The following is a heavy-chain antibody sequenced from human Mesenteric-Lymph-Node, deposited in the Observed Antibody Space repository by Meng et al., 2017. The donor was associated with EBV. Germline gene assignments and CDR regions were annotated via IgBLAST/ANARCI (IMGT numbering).Heavy chain of an antibody. J-gene: IGHJ5*02. V-gene: IGHV2-5*02. D-gene: IGHD6-25*01. CDR3: APRSRGYGNWIDP. CDR2: IYWDDDK. CDR1: GFALDTSAVG. Sequence: QVSLQGAGPRLVNSTHTLRLTCSFAGFALDTSAVGVGWFRQPPGKALEWLALIYWDDDKWYSPSLRSRLTISKDTSKNKVVLRMTNMDPADTATYYCAPRSRGYGNWIDPWGQGTLVTVSS.